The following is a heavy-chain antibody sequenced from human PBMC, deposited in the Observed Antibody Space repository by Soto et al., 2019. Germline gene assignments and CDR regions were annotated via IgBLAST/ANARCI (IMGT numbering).Heavy chain of an antibody. CDR2: ISYDGSNK. CDR3: ARDVGATLLF. D-gene: IGHD1-26*01. V-gene: IGHV3-30-3*01. Sequence: QVQLVESGGGVVQPGRSLRLSCAASGFTFSSDAMHWVRQAPGKGLEWVAVISYDGSNKYYADSVKGRFTISRDNSKNTLYLQMNSMIAEDTVVYYCARDVGATLLFWCQGTLLTVTS. CDR1: GFTFSSDA. J-gene: IGHJ4*02.